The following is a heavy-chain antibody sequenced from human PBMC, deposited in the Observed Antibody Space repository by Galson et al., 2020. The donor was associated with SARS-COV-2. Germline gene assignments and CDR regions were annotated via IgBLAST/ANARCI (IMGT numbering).Heavy chain of an antibody. CDR1: GFTFSSYG. CDR2: IWYDGSNK. V-gene: IGHV3-33*06. D-gene: IGHD3-10*01. CDR3: AKIGHGFGGHQWYYFDY. Sequence: GESLKISCAASGFTFSSYGMHWVRQAPGKGLEWVAVIWYDGSNKYYADSVKGRFTISRDNSKNTLYLQMNSLRAEDTAVYYCAKIGHGFGGHQWYYFDYWGQGTLVTVSS. J-gene: IGHJ4*02.